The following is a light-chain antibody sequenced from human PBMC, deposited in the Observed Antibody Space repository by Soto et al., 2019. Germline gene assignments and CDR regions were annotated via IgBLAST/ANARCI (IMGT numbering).Light chain of an antibody. CDR3: QQYGASPFT. J-gene: IGKJ4*01. V-gene: IGKV3-20*01. CDR2: GAS. CDR1: QTVPNHY. Sequence: PGDVVSLSCRTSQTVPNHYLAWYQQKPEQAPRLLIFGASNRATGIPDRFGGSGSGTDFTLSISRLEPEDFAVYYCQQYGASPFTFGGGAKVEVK.